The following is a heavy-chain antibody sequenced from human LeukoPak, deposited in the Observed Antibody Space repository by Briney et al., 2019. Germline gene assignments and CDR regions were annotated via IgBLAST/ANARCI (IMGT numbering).Heavy chain of an antibody. CDR1: GFNFSSSG. CDR2: IDTSSSTK. V-gene: IGHV3-48*01. CDR3: AGPLGSPYFHH. J-gene: IGHJ1*01. D-gene: IGHD7-27*01. Sequence: GGSLRLSCAASGFNFSSSGMNWVRQAPWKGLQWISYIDTSSSTKNYADSVKGRFTISRDNAKNSLYLQMSSLRAEDTAVYYCAGPLGSPYFHHWGQGTLVTVSS.